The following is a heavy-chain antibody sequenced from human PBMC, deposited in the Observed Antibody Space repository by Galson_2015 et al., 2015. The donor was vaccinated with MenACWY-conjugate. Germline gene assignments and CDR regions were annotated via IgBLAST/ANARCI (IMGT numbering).Heavy chain of an antibody. CDR3: AKGRGTLYSGWCFLDY. J-gene: IGHJ4*02. D-gene: IGHD5-12*01. Sequence: SLRLSCAASGFTFSSYAMTWVRQAPGKGLEWVSSISGGGGGTYYADSVRGRFTISRDNSKNTLYLQMNSLRAEDTAIYYCAKGRGTLYSGWCFLDYWGQGTLVTVSS. V-gene: IGHV3-23*01. CDR1: GFTFSSYA. CDR2: ISGGGGGT.